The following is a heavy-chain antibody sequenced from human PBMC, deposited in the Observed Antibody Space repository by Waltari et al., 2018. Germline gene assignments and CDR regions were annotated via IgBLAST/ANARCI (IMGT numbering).Heavy chain of an antibody. CDR1: GVAVPNYS. Sequence: QVQLQESCPGLVKRSESLCLACTCSGVAVPNYSWSWLRHPSGKGMEWIGYTNFNGASHYKPSLSNLVSISMDTSKNQFSLRLISVTGAGTALYYCARYAFPRPRWFDPWGQGTLVTVSS. J-gene: IGHJ5*02. CDR2: TNFNGAS. CDR3: ARYAFPRPRWFDP. V-gene: IGHV4-59*02.